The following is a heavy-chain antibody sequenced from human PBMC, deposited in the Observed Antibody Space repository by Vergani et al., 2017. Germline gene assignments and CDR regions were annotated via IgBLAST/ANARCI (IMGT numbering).Heavy chain of an antibody. Sequence: EVQLVESGGGLVQPGGSLRLSCAASGFTFSSYAMHWVRQATGKGLEWVSAIGTAGDTDNPGAVKGRFTISRENAKNSLYLQMNSLRAGDTAVYYCARGSLDSSGSGMDVWAKGPRSPSP. CDR1: GFTFSSYA. CDR2: IGTAGDT. V-gene: IGHV3-13*04. D-gene: IGHD3-22*01. CDR3: ARGSLDSSGSGMDV. J-gene: IGHJ6*02.